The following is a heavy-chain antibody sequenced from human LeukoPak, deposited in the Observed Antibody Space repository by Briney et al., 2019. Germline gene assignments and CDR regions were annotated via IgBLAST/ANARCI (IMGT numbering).Heavy chain of an antibody. Sequence: GGSLRLSCAASGFTLSSYAMSWVRQAPGKGLEWVSAISDTGNTYHADSVKGRFTISRDSSKNTLFLQMNRLRPEDAAVYYCARDLHSGSYEDAFDIWGQGTMVTVSS. CDR2: ISDTGNT. CDR1: GFTLSSYA. J-gene: IGHJ3*02. V-gene: IGHV3-23*01. D-gene: IGHD1-26*01. CDR3: ARDLHSGSYEDAFDI.